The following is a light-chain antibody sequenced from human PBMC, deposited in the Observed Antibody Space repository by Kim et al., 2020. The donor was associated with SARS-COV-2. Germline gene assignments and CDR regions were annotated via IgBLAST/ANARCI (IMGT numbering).Light chain of an antibody. Sequence: ASVGDRVTITCRASQSIGNYLSWYQQNPGRAPKRLIYGASSLQSGVPSRFSGSGSGTEFTLTISSVQPEDFATYYCLQHNTYPLTFGQGTRLDIK. V-gene: IGKV1-17*01. CDR3: LQHNTYPLT. CDR1: QSIGNY. CDR2: GAS. J-gene: IGKJ5*01.